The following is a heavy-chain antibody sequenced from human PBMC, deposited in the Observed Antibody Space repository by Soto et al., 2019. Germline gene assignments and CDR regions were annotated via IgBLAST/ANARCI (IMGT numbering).Heavy chain of an antibody. CDR1: GGTFSSYA. V-gene: IGHV1-69*13. D-gene: IGHD4-4*01. CDR2: IIPIFGTA. Sequence: SVKVSCKASGGTFSSYAISWVRQAPGQGLEWMGRIIPIFGTANYAQKFQGRVTITADESTSTAYMELSSLRSEETAVYYCERGRAITVTEFDYWGQGTLATLS. J-gene: IGHJ4*02. CDR3: ERGRAITVTEFDY.